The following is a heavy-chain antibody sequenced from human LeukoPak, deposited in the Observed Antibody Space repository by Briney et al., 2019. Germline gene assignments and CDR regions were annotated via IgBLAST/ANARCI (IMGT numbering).Heavy chain of an antibody. Sequence: PPETLSLTCTVSGGSISSYYWSWIRQPPGRGLEWIGYIYYSGSTNYNPSLKSRVTISVDTSKNQFSLKLSSVTAADTAVYYCAALVGATVSYWGQGTLVTVSS. CDR3: AALVGATVSY. D-gene: IGHD1-26*01. J-gene: IGHJ4*02. CDR1: GGSISSYY. V-gene: IGHV4-59*01. CDR2: IYYSGST.